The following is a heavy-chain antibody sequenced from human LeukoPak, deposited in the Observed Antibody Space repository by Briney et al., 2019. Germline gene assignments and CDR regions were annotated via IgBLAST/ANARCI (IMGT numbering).Heavy chain of an antibody. Sequence: AGGSLRLSCAASGFTFSSYAMSWVRQAPGKGLEWVSAISGSGGSTYYADSVKGRFTISRDNSKNTLYLQMNSLRAEDTAVYYCAKDPIATTMVRGVIINYFDYWGQGTLVTVSS. CDR1: GFTFSSYA. V-gene: IGHV3-23*01. CDR2: ISGSGGST. D-gene: IGHD3-10*01. CDR3: AKDPIATTMVRGVIINYFDY. J-gene: IGHJ4*02.